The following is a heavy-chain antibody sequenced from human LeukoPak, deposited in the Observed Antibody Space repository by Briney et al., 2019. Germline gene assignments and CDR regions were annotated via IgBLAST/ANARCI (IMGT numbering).Heavy chain of an antibody. J-gene: IGHJ6*03. CDR1: GFTFSSYG. Sequence: GGSLRLSCAASGFTFSSYGMHWVRQAPGKGLEWVAFIRYDGSNKYYADSVKGRFTISRDNAKNSLYLQMNSLRAEDTAVYYCASDVVDIVATSYYYYMDVWGKGTTVTVSS. D-gene: IGHD5-12*01. V-gene: IGHV3-30*02. CDR2: IRYDGSNK. CDR3: ASDVVDIVATSYYYYMDV.